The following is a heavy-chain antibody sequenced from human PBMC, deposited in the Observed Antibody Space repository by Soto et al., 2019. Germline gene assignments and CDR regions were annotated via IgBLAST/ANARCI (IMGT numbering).Heavy chain of an antibody. Sequence: ASVKVSCKASGFTFTSSAVQWVRQARGQRLEWIGWIVVGSGNTDYAQKFQERVTITRDMSTSTAYMELSSLRSEDTAVYYCAADPSYYYDSSVHLGDFDYWGQGTLVTVSS. V-gene: IGHV1-58*01. J-gene: IGHJ4*02. D-gene: IGHD3-22*01. CDR3: AADPSYYYDSSVHLGDFDY. CDR2: IVVGSGNT. CDR1: GFTFTSSA.